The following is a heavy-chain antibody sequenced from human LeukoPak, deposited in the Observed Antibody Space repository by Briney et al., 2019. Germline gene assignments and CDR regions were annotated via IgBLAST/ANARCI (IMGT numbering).Heavy chain of an antibody. D-gene: IGHD1-26*01. CDR3: ATVVGATGYYFDS. Sequence: GGSLRLSCAASGFTFSSYSMNWVRQAPGKGLEWVSYISSSSSAIYYADSVKGRFTISRDNAKNSLYLQMNSLRDEDTAVYYCATVVGATGYYFDSWGQGTLVTVSS. CDR1: GFTFSSYS. CDR2: ISSSSSAI. J-gene: IGHJ4*02. V-gene: IGHV3-48*02.